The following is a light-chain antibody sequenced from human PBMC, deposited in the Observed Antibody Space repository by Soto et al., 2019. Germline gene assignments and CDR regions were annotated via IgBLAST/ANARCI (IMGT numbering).Light chain of an antibody. CDR1: QSIRNR. CDR2: DAS. Sequence: DIQMTQSTSTLSASIGDRVTITCRASQSIRNRLAWYQQKPGKTPKLLISDASNLESGDPSRFTGSGSGTEFTLTISCLQSDDFATYYCQQYYSFSRTFGQGTKVEVK. V-gene: IGKV1-5*01. CDR3: QQYYSFSRT. J-gene: IGKJ1*01.